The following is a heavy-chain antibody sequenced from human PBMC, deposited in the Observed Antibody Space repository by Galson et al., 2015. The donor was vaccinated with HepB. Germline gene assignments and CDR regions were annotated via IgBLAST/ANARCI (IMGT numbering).Heavy chain of an antibody. J-gene: IGHJ4*02. CDR3: ARGDYDSSGYSPW. CDR1: GGTFSSYA. D-gene: IGHD3-22*01. CDR2: IIPILGIA. Sequence: SVKVSCKASGGTFSSYAISWVRQAPGQGLEWMGRIIPILGIANYAQKFQGRVTIAADKSTSTAYMELGSLRSEDTAVYYCARGDYDSSGYSPWWGQGTQVTVSS. V-gene: IGHV1-69*04.